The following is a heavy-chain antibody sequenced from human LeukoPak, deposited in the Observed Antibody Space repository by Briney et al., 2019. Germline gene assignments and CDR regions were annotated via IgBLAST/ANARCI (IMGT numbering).Heavy chain of an antibody. D-gene: IGHD4-17*01. CDR2: ISYDGSNK. CDR3: AKEALSYGDPDYYGMDV. V-gene: IGHV3-30*18. CDR1: GFTFSSYS. J-gene: IGHJ6*02. Sequence: PGGSLRLSCAASGFTFSSYSMNWVRQAPGKGLEWGAAISYDGSNKYYADSVKGRFSISRDNSKTTLYLQMNSLSAEDTAVYFCAKEALSYGDPDYYGMDVWGQGTTVTVSS.